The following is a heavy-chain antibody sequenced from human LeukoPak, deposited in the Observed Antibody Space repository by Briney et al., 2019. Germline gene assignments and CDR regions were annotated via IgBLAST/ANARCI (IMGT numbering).Heavy chain of an antibody. D-gene: IGHD3-10*01. CDR2: IIPMFATA. CDR1: GGTFSSYA. J-gene: IGHJ4*02. CDR3: ARDPSMVRGEKTPYFDY. Sequence: GASVKVSCRASGGTFSSYAISWVRQAPGQGLEWMGGIIPMFATAGYAQKFQGRVTITADESTSTAYMELSSLRSEDTAVYYCARDPSMVRGEKTPYFDYWGQGTLITVSS. V-gene: IGHV1-69*13.